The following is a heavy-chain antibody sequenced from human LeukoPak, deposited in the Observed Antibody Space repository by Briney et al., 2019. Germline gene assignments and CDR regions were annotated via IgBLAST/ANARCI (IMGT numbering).Heavy chain of an antibody. Sequence: SETLSLTCTVSGVSISSSNSYWGWIRQPPGKGLEWIGSIYYSGNTYYNASLKSQVSISIDTSKNQFSLKLSSVTAADTAVYYCARDPGCSSTSCSHEYFQHWGQGTLVAVSS. CDR2: IYYSGNT. J-gene: IGHJ1*01. CDR3: ARDPGCSSTSCSHEYFQH. D-gene: IGHD2-2*01. V-gene: IGHV4-39*07. CDR1: GVSISSSNSY.